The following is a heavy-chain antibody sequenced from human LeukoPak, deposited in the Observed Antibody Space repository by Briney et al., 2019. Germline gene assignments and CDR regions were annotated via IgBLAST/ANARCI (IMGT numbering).Heavy chain of an antibody. D-gene: IGHD3-22*01. CDR2: IIPIFGTA. J-gene: IGHJ4*02. CDR1: GYTFTSYD. V-gene: IGHV1-69*05. CDR3: ARGTFNYYDSSGYYYLH. Sequence: GASVRVSCKASGYTFTSYDINWVRQAPGQGLEWMGGIIPIFGTANYAQKFQGRVTITTDESTSTAYMELSSLRSEDTAVYYCARGTFNYYDSSGYYYLHWGQGTLVTVSS.